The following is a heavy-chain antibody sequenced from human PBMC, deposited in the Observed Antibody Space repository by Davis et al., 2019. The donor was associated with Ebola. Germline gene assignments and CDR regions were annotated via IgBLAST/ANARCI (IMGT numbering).Heavy chain of an antibody. CDR3: AHKAYGSLANWFGP. CDR1: GFSLSTTGLG. J-gene: IGHJ5*01. CDR2: IYSDDDK. D-gene: IGHD4-17*01. Sequence: SGPTLVKPTQTLTLTCSFSGFSLSTTGLGVGWIRQPPGNALEWLALIYSDDDKRYSPSLRSRLTISKDTSKNQVVLTMTNMDPLDTATYYCAHKAYGSLANWFGPWGQGTLVTVSS. V-gene: IGHV2-5*02.